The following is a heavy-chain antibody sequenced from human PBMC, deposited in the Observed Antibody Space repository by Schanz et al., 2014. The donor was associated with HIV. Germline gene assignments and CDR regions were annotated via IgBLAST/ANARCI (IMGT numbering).Heavy chain of an antibody. CDR3: ARGGDGHTGVADRSDY. D-gene: IGHD3-10*01. Sequence: QVQLVQSGAEVKKSGSSVKVSCKASGGSFSNYAIIWVRQAPGQGLEWMGGIVPIFDTPKYAQKFQGRVTITADISTSTAYMELNSLRSEDTAVYYCARGGDGHTGVADRSDYWGQGTLVIVSS. V-gene: IGHV1-69*06. CDR2: IVPIFDTP. J-gene: IGHJ4*02. CDR1: GGSFSNYA.